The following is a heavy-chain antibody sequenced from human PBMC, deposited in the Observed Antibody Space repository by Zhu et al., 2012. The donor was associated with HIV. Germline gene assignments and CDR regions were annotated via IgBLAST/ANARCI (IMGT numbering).Heavy chain of an antibody. D-gene: IGHD3-10*01. Sequence: QVQLQESGPGLVKPSQTLSLTCTVSGGSISSCDYYWSWIRQPPGKGLEWIAYIHHSGTTYYNPSLKSRLSISIDTSKNQFSLRLSSVSAADTAVYFCARADGSGTYYYYYMDVWGKGTTVTVSS. V-gene: IGHV4-30-4*08. CDR2: IHHSGTT. J-gene: IGHJ6*03. CDR1: GGSISSCDYY. CDR3: ARADGSGTYYYYYMDV.